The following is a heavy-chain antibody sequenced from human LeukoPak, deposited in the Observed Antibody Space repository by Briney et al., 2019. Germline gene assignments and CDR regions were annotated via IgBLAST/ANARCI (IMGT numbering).Heavy chain of an antibody. CDR1: GLTFSSYA. J-gene: IGHJ4*02. CDR2: ISGSGGST. D-gene: IGHD1-26*01. V-gene: IGHV3-23*01. Sequence: AGGSLRLSCAASGLTFSSYAMSWVRQAPGKGLEWVSSISGSGGSTYYADSVKGRFTISRDNSKNTLYLQVNSLRVEDTAVYYCAKDQAWEGSRWFFYFDYWSQGTLVTVSS. CDR3: AKDQAWEGSRWFFYFDY.